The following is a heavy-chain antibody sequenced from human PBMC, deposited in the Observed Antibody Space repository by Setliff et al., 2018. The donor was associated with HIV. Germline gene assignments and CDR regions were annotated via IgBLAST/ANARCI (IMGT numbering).Heavy chain of an antibody. V-gene: IGHV3-33*08. CDR3: ARDYYGSGSYFPTQFDY. D-gene: IGHD3-10*01. Sequence: PGGSLRLSCAASEFTFSSYAMHWVRQAAGKGLEWVAVIWYDGSIEYYIDSVKGRFTISRDNSKSTLYLQMNSLRAEDTAVYYCARDYYGSGSYFPTQFDYWGQGTLVTVSS. CDR2: IWYDGSIE. J-gene: IGHJ4*02. CDR1: EFTFSSYA.